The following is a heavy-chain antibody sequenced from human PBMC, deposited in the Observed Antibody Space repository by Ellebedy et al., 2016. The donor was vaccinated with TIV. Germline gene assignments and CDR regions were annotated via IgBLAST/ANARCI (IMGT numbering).Heavy chain of an antibody. Sequence: GESLKISCAASGFTLGDYYMSWIRQAPGKGLEWISYISSSGSTIYYADSVKGRFTISRDNSKSTLFLQMDRLRVEDTAIYYCAREVVGIGWSEADLWGLGTLVTVSS. D-gene: IGHD2-15*01. J-gene: IGHJ5*02. CDR1: GFTLGDYY. CDR3: AREVVGIGWSEADL. V-gene: IGHV3-11*01. CDR2: ISSSGSTI.